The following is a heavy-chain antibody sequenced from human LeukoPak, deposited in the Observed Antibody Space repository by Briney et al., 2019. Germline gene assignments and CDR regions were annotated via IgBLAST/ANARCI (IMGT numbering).Heavy chain of an antibody. CDR1: GYTFTNYD. Sequence: GASVTVSCKVSGYTFTNYDINWVRQAPGQGLEWMGWMNPNSGNTDYAQKFQGRVTMTRNTSISTAFMELSSLRSEDTAVYYCARGRVCSGGTCYSGRDYFDYWGQGTLVTVSS. CDR3: ARGRVCSGGTCYSGRDYFDY. D-gene: IGHD2-15*01. V-gene: IGHV1-8*01. CDR2: MNPNSGNT. J-gene: IGHJ4*02.